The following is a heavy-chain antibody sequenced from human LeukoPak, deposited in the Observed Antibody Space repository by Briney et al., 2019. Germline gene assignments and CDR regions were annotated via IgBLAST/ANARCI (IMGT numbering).Heavy chain of an antibody. J-gene: IGHJ3*02. Sequence: ASVKDTFKGSGYTFTRYYMHWVRQAPGKGLEWMGCINPNSGGTNYAQKFQGWVTMTRDTSISTAYMELRRLRTDNTAVCYCARGGYSIAAAGSYAFDIWGQATMVTVSS. D-gene: IGHD6-13*01. V-gene: IGHV1-2*04. CDR1: GYTFTRYY. CDR2: INPNSGGT. CDR3: ARGGYSIAAAGSYAFDI.